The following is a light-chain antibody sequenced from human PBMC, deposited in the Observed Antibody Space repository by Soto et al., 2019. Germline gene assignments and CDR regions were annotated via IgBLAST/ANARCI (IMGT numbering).Light chain of an antibody. Sequence: VMTQSPATLSVSPGERASLSCGASQSITSSFLAWYQQKPGQAPRLLIYDASNRATGIPARFSGSGSGTDFTLTISSLEPEDFAVYYCQQRSNFGQGTRLEIK. J-gene: IGKJ5*01. CDR2: DAS. V-gene: IGKV3D-20*02. CDR3: QQRSN. CDR1: QSITSSF.